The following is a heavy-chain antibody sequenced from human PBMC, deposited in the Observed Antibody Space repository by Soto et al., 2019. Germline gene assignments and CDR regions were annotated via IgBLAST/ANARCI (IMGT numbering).Heavy chain of an antibody. J-gene: IGHJ5*02. Sequence: GGSLRLSCVASGFTSSNYNMNWVRQAPGKGLEWVSHISGSSIYIHYADSVRGRFTISRDNAKNSVYLQMDSLRVEDTAVYYCAREGALKPFSSWGQGALVTVSS. CDR1: GFTSSNYN. V-gene: IGHV3-21*01. CDR2: ISGSSIYI. CDR3: AREGALKPFSS.